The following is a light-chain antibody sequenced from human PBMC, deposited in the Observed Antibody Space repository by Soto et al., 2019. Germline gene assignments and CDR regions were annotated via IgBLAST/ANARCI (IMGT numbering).Light chain of an antibody. CDR1: QSVSSNY. CDR3: QQYDTSPRT. Sequence: EVMLTQSPGTLSLSPGERATLSCRASQSVSSNYLAWYQQKSGQAPRLLSYGASNRATGIPDRLSGSGSETDFTLTIRRLEPEDFAVYFWQQYDTSPRTFGQGTKVEFK. J-gene: IGKJ1*01. V-gene: IGKV3-20*01. CDR2: GAS.